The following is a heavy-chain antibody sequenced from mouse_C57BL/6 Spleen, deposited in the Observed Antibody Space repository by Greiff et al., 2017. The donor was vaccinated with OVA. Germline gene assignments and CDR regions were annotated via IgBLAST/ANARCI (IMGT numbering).Heavy chain of an antibody. CDR2: IDPNSGGT. D-gene: IGHD2-2*01. Sequence: VQLQQPGAELVKPGASVKLSCKASGYTFTSYWMHWVKQRPGRGLEWMGRIDPNSGGTKYNEKFKSKATLTVDKPSSTAYMQLRSLTSEDSAVYYCARSEYGYDDYAMDYWGQGTSVTVSS. CDR1: GYTFTSYW. J-gene: IGHJ4*01. V-gene: IGHV1-72*01. CDR3: ARSEYGYDDYAMDY.